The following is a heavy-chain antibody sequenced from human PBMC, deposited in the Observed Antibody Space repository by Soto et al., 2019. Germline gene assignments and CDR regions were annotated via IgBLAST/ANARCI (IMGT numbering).Heavy chain of an antibody. CDR2: IHHSGST. Sequence: QLQLQESGSGLVKPSQTLSLTCAVSGGSISSGGYSWSWIRQPPGKGLEWIGYIHHSGSTYYNPSLQSRVTISVDRSKIRFSLKLSSVTAADTAVYYCARGAPVVEEYWGQATLVTVSS. V-gene: IGHV4-30-2*01. J-gene: IGHJ4*02. CDR1: GGSISSGGYS. CDR3: ARGAPVVEEY. D-gene: IGHD2-15*01.